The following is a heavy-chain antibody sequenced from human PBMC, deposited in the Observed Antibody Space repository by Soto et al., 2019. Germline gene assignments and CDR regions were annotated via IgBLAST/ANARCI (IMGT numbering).Heavy chain of an antibody. CDR3: ARHGDNFPYCSDGSCHSRYYYYGMDV. CDR1: GYSFTSYW. J-gene: IGHJ6*02. D-gene: IGHD2-15*01. V-gene: IGHV5-51*01. Sequence: GESLKISCKGSGYSFTSYWIGWVRQMPGKGLEWMGIIYPGDSDTRYSPSFQGQVTISADKSISTAYLQWSSLKASDTAMYYCARHGDNFPYCSDGSCHSRYYYYGMDVWGQGTTVTVSS. CDR2: IYPGDSDT.